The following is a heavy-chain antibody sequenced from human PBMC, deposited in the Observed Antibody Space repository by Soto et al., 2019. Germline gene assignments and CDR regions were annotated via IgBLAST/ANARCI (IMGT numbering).Heavy chain of an antibody. CDR1: GYTFTSYG. D-gene: IGHD2-2*01. CDR2: ISAYNGNT. J-gene: IGHJ5*02. Sequence: QVQLVQSGAEVKKPGASEKVSCKASGYTFTSYGISWVRQAPGQGLEWMGWISAYNGNTNYAQKLQGRVTMTTDTSTSPAYMELRSLRSDDTAVYYCARSYNCISNSCTVGWFDPWGQGTLVTVSS. V-gene: IGHV1-18*01. CDR3: ARSYNCISNSCTVGWFDP.